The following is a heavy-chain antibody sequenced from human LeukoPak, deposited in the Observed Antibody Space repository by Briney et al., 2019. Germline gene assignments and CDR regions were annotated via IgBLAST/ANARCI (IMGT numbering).Heavy chain of an antibody. Sequence: ASVKVSCKASGYTFTSYGFSWVRQAPGQGLEWMAWISAYNGKTNYAQNFQGRVTMTTDTSTSTAYMELRSLRSDDTAVYYCARFSDYGGNSGFDYRGQGTLVTVSS. CDR3: ARFSDYGGNSGFDY. J-gene: IGHJ4*02. D-gene: IGHD4-23*01. V-gene: IGHV1-18*01. CDR1: GYTFTSYG. CDR2: ISAYNGKT.